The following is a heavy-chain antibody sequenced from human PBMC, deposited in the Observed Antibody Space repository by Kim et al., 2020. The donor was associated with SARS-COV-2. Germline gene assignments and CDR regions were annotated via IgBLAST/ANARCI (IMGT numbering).Heavy chain of an antibody. V-gene: IGHV3-30-3*01. CDR1: GFTFSSYA. CDR2: ISYDGSNK. D-gene: IGHD3-22*01. J-gene: IGHJ4*02. Sequence: GSLRLSCAASGFTFSSYAMHWVRQAPGKGLEWVAVISYDGSNKYYADSVKGRFTISRDNSKNTLYLQMNSLRAEDTAVYYCASAPGYYYDSEGRKTAKIENDYWGQGTLVTVSS. CDR3: ASAPGYYYDSEGRKTAKIENDY.